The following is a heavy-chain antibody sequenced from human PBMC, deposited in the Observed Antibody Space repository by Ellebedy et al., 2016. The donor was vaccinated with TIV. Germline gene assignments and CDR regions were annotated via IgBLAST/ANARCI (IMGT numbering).Heavy chain of an antibody. CDR2: FDPEDGET. D-gene: IGHD3-9*01. V-gene: IGHV1-24*01. CDR3: ATSAHYDILTGYSYYFDY. CDR1: GYTLTELS. J-gene: IGHJ4*02. Sequence: ASVKVSXKVSGYTLTELSMHWVRQAPGKGLEWMGGFDPEDGETIYAQKFQGRVTMTEDTSTDTAYMELSSLRSEDTAVYYCATSAHYDILTGYSYYFDYWGQGTLVTVS.